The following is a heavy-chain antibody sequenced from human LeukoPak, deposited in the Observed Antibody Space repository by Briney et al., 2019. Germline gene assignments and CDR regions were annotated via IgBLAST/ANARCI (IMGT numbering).Heavy chain of an antibody. CDR2: IYYSGST. CDR1: GGSISSGGYY. J-gene: IGHJ4*02. D-gene: IGHD1-26*01. V-gene: IGHV4-31*03. Sequence: ASETLSLTCTVSGGSISSGGYYWSWIRQHPGKGLEWIGYIYYSGSTYYNPSLKSRVTISVDTSKNQFSLKLSSVTAADTAVYYCARGPVGGSYCDYWGQGTLVTASS. CDR3: ARGPVGGSYCDY.